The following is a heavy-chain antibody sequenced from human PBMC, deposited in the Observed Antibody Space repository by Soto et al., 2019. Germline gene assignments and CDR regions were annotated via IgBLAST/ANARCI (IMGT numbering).Heavy chain of an antibody. J-gene: IGHJ4*02. V-gene: IGHV4-59*01. CDR3: ARVVNILTGYYISYFDY. Sequence: SETLSLTCTVSGGSISSYYWSWIRQPPGKGLEWIGYIYYSGSTNYNPSLKSRVTISVDTSKNQFSLKLSSVTAADTAVYYCARVVNILTGYYISYFDYWGQGTLVTVSS. CDR2: IYYSGST. CDR1: GGSISSYY. D-gene: IGHD3-9*01.